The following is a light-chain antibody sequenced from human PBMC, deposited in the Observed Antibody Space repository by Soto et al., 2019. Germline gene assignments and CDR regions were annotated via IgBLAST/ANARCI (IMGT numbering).Light chain of an antibody. CDR1: SSNIGAGYE. Sequence: QSVVTQPPSVSGAPGQRVTISCTGSSSNIGAGYEVHWYQQFPGTAPKLLIYGNNNRPSGVTDRFSGSKSGTSASLAITGLQAEDEADYYCQSFDTRLNSVVFGGGTKLTVL. V-gene: IGLV1-40*01. CDR3: QSFDTRLNSVV. J-gene: IGLJ2*01. CDR2: GNN.